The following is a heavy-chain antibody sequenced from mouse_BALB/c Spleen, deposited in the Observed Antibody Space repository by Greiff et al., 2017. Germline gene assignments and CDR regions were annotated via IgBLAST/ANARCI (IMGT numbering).Heavy chain of an antibody. CDR3: ARIEGVRRGYYFDY. CDR2: IWWNDNK. CDR1: GFSLSTYGIG. D-gene: IGHD2-14*01. J-gene: IGHJ2*01. Sequence: ESGPGILQPSQTLSLTCSFSGFSLSTYGIGVGWIRQPSGKGLEWLAHIWWNDNKYYNTALKSRLTISKDTSNNQVFLKIASVDTADTATYYCARIEGVRRGYYFDYWGQGTTLTVSS. V-gene: IGHV8-11*01.